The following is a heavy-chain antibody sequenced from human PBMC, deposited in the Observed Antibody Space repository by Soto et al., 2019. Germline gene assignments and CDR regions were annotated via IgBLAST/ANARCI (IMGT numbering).Heavy chain of an antibody. V-gene: IGHV3-9*01. CDR3: AKERGYSYGSGFDY. CDR1: GFTFDDYA. J-gene: IGHJ4*02. Sequence: EVQLVESGGGLVQPGRSLRLSCAASGFTFDDYAMHWVRQAPGKGLEWVSGISWNSGSIGYADSVKGRFTISRDNAKKSLYLQMNSLRAEDTALYYCAKERGYSYGSGFDYWGQVTLVTVSA. D-gene: IGHD5-18*01. CDR2: ISWNSGSI.